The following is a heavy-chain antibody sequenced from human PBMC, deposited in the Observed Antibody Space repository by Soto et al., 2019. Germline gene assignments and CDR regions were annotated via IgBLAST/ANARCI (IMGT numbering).Heavy chain of an antibody. CDR3: ARARRIAADYYGMDV. D-gene: IGHD6-13*01. CDR2: IYYSGST. V-gene: IGHV4-59*01. J-gene: IGHJ6*02. CDR1: GGSFSGYY. Sequence: SETLSLTCAVYGGSFSGYYWSWIRQPPGKGLEWIGYIYYSGSTNYNPSLKSRVTISVDTSKNQFSLKLSSVTAADTAVYYCARARRIAADYYGMDVWGQGTTVTVSS.